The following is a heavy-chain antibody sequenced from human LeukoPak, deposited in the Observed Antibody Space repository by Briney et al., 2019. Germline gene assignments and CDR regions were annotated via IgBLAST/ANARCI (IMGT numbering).Heavy chain of an antibody. Sequence: GGSLRLSCAASGFTFSSYWMSWVRQAPGKGLEWVANIKQDGSEKYYVDSVKGRFTISRDNAKNSLYLQMNSLRAEDTAVYYCASLRYFDWFPCWGQGTLVTVSS. CDR1: GFTFSSYW. D-gene: IGHD3-9*01. CDR2: IKQDGSEK. V-gene: IGHV3-7*01. CDR3: ASLRYFDWFPC. J-gene: IGHJ4*02.